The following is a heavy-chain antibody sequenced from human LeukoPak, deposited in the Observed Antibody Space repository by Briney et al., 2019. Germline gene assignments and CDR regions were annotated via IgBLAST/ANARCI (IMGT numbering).Heavy chain of an antibody. J-gene: IGHJ3*02. Sequence: SETLSLTCTVSGGSIRSYYWGWIRQLPGKGLEWIGYIHYSESTKYNPSLKSRVTMSVDTSKNQFSLKLSSVTAADTAVYYCASRSGSFSDALDIWGQGTLVTVSS. D-gene: IGHD3-10*01. V-gene: IGHV4-59*08. CDR1: GGSIRSYY. CDR2: IHYSEST. CDR3: ASRSGSFSDALDI.